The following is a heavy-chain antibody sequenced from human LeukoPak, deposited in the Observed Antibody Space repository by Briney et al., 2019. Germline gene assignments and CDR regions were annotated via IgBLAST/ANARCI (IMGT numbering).Heavy chain of an antibody. J-gene: IGHJ3*01. D-gene: IGHD2-2*01. Sequence: GASVKVSCKASGYTFTTYNMNWVRQAPGQGLEWMGWINTNTGNPTYVQDFTGRFVFSLDTSVSTAYLQISSLTAEDTAVYYCARDHVKLTSSFHPFDAFDVWGQGTLVTVSS. V-gene: IGHV7-4-1*02. CDR2: INTNTGNP. CDR1: GYTFTTYN. CDR3: ARDHVKLTSSFHPFDAFDV.